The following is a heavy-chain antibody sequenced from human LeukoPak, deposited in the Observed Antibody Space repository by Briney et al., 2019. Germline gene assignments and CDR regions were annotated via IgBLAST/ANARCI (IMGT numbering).Heavy chain of an antibody. CDR3: ARDLFSSGGDAFDI. D-gene: IGHD6-19*01. J-gene: IGHJ3*02. V-gene: IGHV4-59*01. Sequence: PSETLSLTCTFSGGSISPYYWSWIRQPPGKGLEWIGYIYYSGSTNYNPSLKSRVTISVDTSKNQFSLKLSSVTAADTAVYYCARDLFSSGGDAFDIWGQGTMVTVSS. CDR2: IYYSGST. CDR1: GGSISPYY.